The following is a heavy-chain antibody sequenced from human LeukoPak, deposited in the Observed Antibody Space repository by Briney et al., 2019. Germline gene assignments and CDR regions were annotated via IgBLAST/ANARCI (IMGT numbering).Heavy chain of an antibody. CDR3: ARVAVAGRRYYYYGMDV. J-gene: IGHJ6*02. Sequence: GESLKISCKGSGYSFSNYWIGWVRQMPGKGLEWMGIIYPGDSDTRYSPSFQGQVTISADKSISTVYLQWGSLKASDTAMYNCARVAVAGRRYYYYGMDVWGQGTTVSVSS. CDR2: IYPGDSDT. D-gene: IGHD6-19*01. V-gene: IGHV5-51*01. CDR1: GYSFSNYW.